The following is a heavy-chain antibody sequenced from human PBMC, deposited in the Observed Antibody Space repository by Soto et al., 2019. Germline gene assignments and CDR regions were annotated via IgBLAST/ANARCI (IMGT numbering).Heavy chain of an antibody. CDR1: RYSPSPGNK. Sequence: ESRALTCSRSRYSPSPGNKMGGLGQPPGKGLEWIGSIFHSGSSYYYPSLKSRVTISVDTSQNHFSLKLSSVTAADTAIYYCAREDSGYYYYFDFWGHGSLVTVSS. J-gene: IGHJ4*01. CDR2: IFHSGSS. CDR3: AREDSGYYYYFDF. D-gene: IGHD3-22*01. V-gene: IGHV4-38-2*02.